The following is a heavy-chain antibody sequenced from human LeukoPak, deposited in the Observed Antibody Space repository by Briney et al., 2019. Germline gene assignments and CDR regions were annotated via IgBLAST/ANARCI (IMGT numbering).Heavy chain of an antibody. J-gene: IGHJ4*02. Sequence: GGSLRLSCAASGFTVSGYYMSWVRQAPGKGLEWVSTIYSDGSTYYADSLKGRFIISRDNSKNTLYLQMYSLRAEDTAVYFCVGGEWLRSGLGYWGQGTLVTVSS. V-gene: IGHV3-53*01. CDR2: IYSDGST. D-gene: IGHD5-12*01. CDR1: GFTVSGYY. CDR3: VGGEWLRSGLGY.